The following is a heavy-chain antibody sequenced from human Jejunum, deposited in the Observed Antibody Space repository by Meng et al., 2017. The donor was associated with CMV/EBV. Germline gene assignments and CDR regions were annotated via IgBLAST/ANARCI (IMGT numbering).Heavy chain of an antibody. V-gene: IGHV4-59*01. D-gene: IGHD3-10*01. CDR1: GGSIISNYY. Sequence: VSGGSIISNYYWSWIRQPPGKGLEWIGYFYYSGDTNYNPSLRSRVTILGDTSKSQFSLKLSSVTAADTAVYYCARGGIITHGFDMWGQGTMVTVSS. CDR2: FYYSGDT. J-gene: IGHJ3*02. CDR3: ARGGIITHGFDM.